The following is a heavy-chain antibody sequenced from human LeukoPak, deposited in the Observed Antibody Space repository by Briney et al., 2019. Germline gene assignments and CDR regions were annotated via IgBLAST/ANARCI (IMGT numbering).Heavy chain of an antibody. J-gene: IGHJ4*02. Sequence: GGSLRLSCAVSGFTVSNNYISWVRQAPGKGLEWVSVIYSGGSTKYADSVKARFTISRDNSKNTVYLQMHSLRADGTAVYYCATAPLDNWGQGTLVTVSS. V-gene: IGHV3-53*01. CDR3: ATAPLDN. CDR1: GFTVSNNY. CDR2: IYSGGST.